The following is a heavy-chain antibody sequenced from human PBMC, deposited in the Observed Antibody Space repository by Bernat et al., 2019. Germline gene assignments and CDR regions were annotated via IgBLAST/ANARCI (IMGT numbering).Heavy chain of an antibody. CDR2: IIPILGIA. Sequence: QVQLVQSGAEVKKPGSSVKVSCKASGGTFSSYTISWVRQAPGQGLEWMGRIIPILGIANYAQKFQGRVPITADKSTSTAYMELSSLRSEYTAVYYCARETYYYGSGRGWFDPWGQGTLVTVSS. V-gene: IGHV1-69*08. J-gene: IGHJ5*02. CDR1: GGTFSSYT. CDR3: ARETYYYGSGRGWFDP. D-gene: IGHD3-10*01.